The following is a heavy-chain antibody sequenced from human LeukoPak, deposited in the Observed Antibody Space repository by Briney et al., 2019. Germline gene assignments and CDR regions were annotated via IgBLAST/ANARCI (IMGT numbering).Heavy chain of an antibody. J-gene: IGHJ5*02. V-gene: IGHV3-23*01. D-gene: IGHD6-13*01. Sequence: GGSLKFSWAASGFTFSNHAMPWVGQAPGKGLEGVSSMSASGTITYYVDSVKDRFTVSRDNSKETLYLQMDSLRAEDTAIYYCVKRGIPTTGRIWFDPWGQGTLVAVSS. CDR2: MSASGTIT. CDR3: VKRGIPTTGRIWFDP. CDR1: GFTFSNHA.